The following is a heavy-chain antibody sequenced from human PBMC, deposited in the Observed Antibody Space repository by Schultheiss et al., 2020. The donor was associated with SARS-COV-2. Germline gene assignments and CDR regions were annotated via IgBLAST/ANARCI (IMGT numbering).Heavy chain of an antibody. Sequence: GGSLRLSCAASGFTFSSYEMNWVRQAPGKGLEWVSVIYSGGSTYYADSVKGRFTISRDNSKNTLSLQMNSLRAEDTAVYYCARQGPSTVTMGAFDIWGQGTMVTVSS. CDR1: GFTFSSYE. D-gene: IGHD4-17*01. V-gene: IGHV3-66*04. CDR2: IYSGGST. J-gene: IGHJ3*02. CDR3: ARQGPSTVTMGAFDI.